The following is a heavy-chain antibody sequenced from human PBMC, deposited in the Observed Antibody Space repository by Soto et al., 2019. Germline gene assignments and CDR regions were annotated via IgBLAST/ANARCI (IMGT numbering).Heavy chain of an antibody. CDR1: DFTVSSNY. V-gene: IGHV3-53*02. CDR2: VYSSGNR. D-gene: IGHD5-12*01. J-gene: IGHJ4*02. Sequence: EVQLVETGGGLIQPGGSLTLSCAASDFTVSSNYMIWVRQAPGKGLECVSIVYSSGNRHYADSVKGRFTISRDNSKKILFLHMNSLRADDTAIYYCASRRGSSYGPPDSWGKGTLVTVSS. CDR3: ASRRGSSYGPPDS.